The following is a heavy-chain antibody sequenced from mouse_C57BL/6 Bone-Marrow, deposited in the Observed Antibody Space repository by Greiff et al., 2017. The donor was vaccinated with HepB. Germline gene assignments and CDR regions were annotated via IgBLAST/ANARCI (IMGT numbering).Heavy chain of an antibody. J-gene: IGHJ4*01. D-gene: IGHD4-1*01. Sequence: EVKVVESGGGLVKPGGSLKLSCAASGFTFSDYGMHWVRQAPEKGLEWVAYISSGSSTIYYADTVKGRFTISRDNAKNTLFLQMTRPRSEDTAMYYCSTDWVGDYCAMDYWGQGTSVTVSS. CDR2: ISSGSSTI. CDR3: STDWVGDYCAMDY. CDR1: GFTFSDYG. V-gene: IGHV5-17*01.